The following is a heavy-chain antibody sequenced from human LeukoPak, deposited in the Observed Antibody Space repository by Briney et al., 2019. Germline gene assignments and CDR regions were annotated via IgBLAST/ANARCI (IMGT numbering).Heavy chain of an antibody. D-gene: IGHD3-22*01. J-gene: IGHJ4*02. CDR1: GFIFSSYS. Sequence: GGSLRLSCATSGFIFSSYSMNWVRQAPGKGLEWVSYISSSSRTIYYADSAKGRFTISRDNAKNSQYLQMNSLRAEDTAVYYCARDFHVRNYDIGGYSYWGQGTLVTVSS. CDR2: ISSSSRTI. CDR3: ARDFHVRNYDIGGYSY. V-gene: IGHV3-48*01.